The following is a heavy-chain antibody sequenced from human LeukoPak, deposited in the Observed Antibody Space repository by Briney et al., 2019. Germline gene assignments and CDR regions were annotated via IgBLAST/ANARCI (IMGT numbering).Heavy chain of an antibody. D-gene: IGHD3-22*01. CDR1: GYTFTSYG. Sequence: ASVKVSCKASGYTFTSYGISWVRQAPGQGLEWMGWISAYNGDTNYAQKLQGRVTMTTDTSTSTAYMELRSLRSDDTAVYYCASTMTGNWFDPWGQGTLVTVSS. J-gene: IGHJ5*02. CDR2: ISAYNGDT. V-gene: IGHV1-18*01. CDR3: ASTMTGNWFDP.